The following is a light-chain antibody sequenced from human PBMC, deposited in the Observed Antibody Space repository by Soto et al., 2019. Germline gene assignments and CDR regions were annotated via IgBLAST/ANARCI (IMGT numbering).Light chain of an antibody. V-gene: IGLV2-8*01. CDR1: SSDIGDYDY. CDR3: SSYAGRTL. Sequence: QSVLTQPPSASGSPGQSVTISCTGTSSDIGDYDYVSWYQQHPGKAPRLMIYDVTKRPSGVPDRFSGSKSGNTASLTVSGLQAEDEADYYCSSYAGRTLFGGGTKLT. J-gene: IGLJ2*01. CDR2: DVT.